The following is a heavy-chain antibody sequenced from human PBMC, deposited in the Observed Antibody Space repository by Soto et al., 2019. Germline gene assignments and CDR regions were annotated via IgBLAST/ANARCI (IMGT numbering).Heavy chain of an antibody. J-gene: IGHJ4*02. CDR1: GGSISSSSYY. CDR2: IYYSGST. V-gene: IGHV4-39*01. Sequence: SETLSLTCTVSGGSISSSSYYWGWIRQPPGKGLEWIGSIYYSGSTYYNPSLKSRVTISVDTSKNQFSLKLSSVTAADTAVYYCARRKPGSDSGYDYVRKEWGLVPFDYWGQGTLVTVSS. D-gene: IGHD5-12*01. CDR3: ARRKPGSDSGYDYVRKEWGLVPFDY.